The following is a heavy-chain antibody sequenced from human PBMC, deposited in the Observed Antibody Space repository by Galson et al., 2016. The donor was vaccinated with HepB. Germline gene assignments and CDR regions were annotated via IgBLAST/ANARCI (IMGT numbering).Heavy chain of an antibody. Sequence: SVKVSCKASGYSFTSYNVHWVRQAPGQRLEWMGYINAGNGNTKYSQKFQGRVTITRDTSASTAYMELRSLKSEDTAVYYCARKSMTSVTRARFDPWGQGTLVTFSS. V-gene: IGHV1-3*01. CDR1: GYSFTSYN. CDR2: INAGNGNT. D-gene: IGHD4-17*01. J-gene: IGHJ5*02. CDR3: ARKSMTSVTRARFDP.